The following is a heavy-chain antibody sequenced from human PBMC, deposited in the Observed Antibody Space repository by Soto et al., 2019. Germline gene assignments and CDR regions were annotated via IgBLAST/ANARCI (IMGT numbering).Heavy chain of an antibody. D-gene: IGHD3-3*02. CDR3: VRHLFPFFAPPPSDS. V-gene: IGHV1-18*01. CDR2: ITTFNGKT. Sequence: QVQLVQSGAEVKRPGASVKVSCKASNYTFINFGISWVRQAPGQGLEWMGWITTFNGKTNYAQKFQGRSTITADTSTSTAYMELGRFISADPPVYYCVRHLFPFFAPPPSDSWGQGTLVTVSS. J-gene: IGHJ4*02. CDR1: NYTFINFG.